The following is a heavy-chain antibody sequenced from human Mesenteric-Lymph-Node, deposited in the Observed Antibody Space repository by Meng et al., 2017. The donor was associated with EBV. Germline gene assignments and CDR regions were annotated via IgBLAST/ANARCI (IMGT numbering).Heavy chain of an antibody. D-gene: IGHD6-13*01. CDR2: IYSSGSA. CDR3: GEVGGIAHS. J-gene: IGHJ5*02. Sequence: QVQLRESGPALRRPSEIPSLTCTVPGASNNNRTYYRGWSHQPPGKGLEWIGNIYSSGSAYYNPSLKSRVSISIEKSTNQFSLKLTSATAADTAVYYCGEVGGIAHSWGQGTLVTVSS. V-gene: IGHV4-39*05. CDR1: GASNNNRTYY.